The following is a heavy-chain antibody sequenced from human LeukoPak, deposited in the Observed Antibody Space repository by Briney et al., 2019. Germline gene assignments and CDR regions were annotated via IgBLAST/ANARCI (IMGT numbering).Heavy chain of an antibody. CDR3: ASVLRYFDWLPYYFDY. D-gene: IGHD3-9*01. Sequence: PSETLSLTCAVYGGSFSGYYWSWIRQPPGKGLEWIGEINHSGSTNYNPSLKSRVTISVDTSKNQFSLKLSSVTAADTAVYYCASVLRYFDWLPYYFDYWGQGTLVTVSS. J-gene: IGHJ4*02. V-gene: IGHV4-34*01. CDR2: INHSGST. CDR1: GGSFSGYY.